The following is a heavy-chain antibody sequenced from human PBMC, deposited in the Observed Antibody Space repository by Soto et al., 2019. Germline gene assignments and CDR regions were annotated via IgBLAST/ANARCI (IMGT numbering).Heavy chain of an antibody. CDR3: ARAPLRYFDWLGGY. CDR2: INAGNGNT. J-gene: IGHJ4*02. D-gene: IGHD3-9*01. V-gene: IGHV1-3*01. Sequence: QVQLVQSGAEVKKPGASVKVSCKASGYTFTSYAMHWVRQAPGQRLGWMGWINAGNGNTKYSQKFQGRVTITRDTSASTAYMELSSLRSEDTAVYYCARAPLRYFDWLGGYWGQGTLVTVSS. CDR1: GYTFTSYA.